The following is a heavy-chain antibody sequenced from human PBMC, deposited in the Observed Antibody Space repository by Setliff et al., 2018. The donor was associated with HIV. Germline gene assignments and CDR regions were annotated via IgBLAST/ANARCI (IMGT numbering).Heavy chain of an antibody. CDR1: GYTFRDYG. V-gene: IGHV1-18*01. CDR2: SSAFSGDS. Sequence: ASVRVSCKASGYTFRDYGVGWVRQAPGQGLEWMGWSSAFSGDSNYAQDFQDRVTMTSDTSTETAYMELRSLTFADTAVYFCARVRGGLNEYLDSWGQGTLVTVSS. CDR3: ARVRGGLNEYLDS. D-gene: IGHD1-1*01. J-gene: IGHJ4*02.